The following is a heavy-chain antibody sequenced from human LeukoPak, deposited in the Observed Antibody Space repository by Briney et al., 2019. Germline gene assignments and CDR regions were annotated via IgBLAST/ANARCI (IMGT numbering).Heavy chain of an antibody. J-gene: IGHJ5*02. CDR1: GGSFSGYY. D-gene: IGHD2-2*01. V-gene: IGHV4-34*01. CDR2: INHSGST. CDR3: ATRVYCSSTSCYRCFDP. Sequence: SETLSLTCAVYGGSFSGYYWSWIRQPAGKGLEWIGEINHSGSTNYNPSLKSRVTISVDTSKNQFSLKLSSVTAADTAVYYCATRVYCSSTSCYRCFDPWGQGTLVTVSS.